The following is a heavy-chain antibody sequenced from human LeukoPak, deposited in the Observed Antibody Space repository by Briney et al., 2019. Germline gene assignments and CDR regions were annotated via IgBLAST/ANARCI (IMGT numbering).Heavy chain of an antibody. CDR2: INHSGST. D-gene: IGHD3-10*01. Sequence: SETLSLTCAVYGGSFSGYYWSWIRQPPGKGLEWIGEINHSGSTNYNPSLKSRVTISVDTSKNQFSLKLSSMTAADTAVYYCARVDYYGSGSWAIDSWGQGTLVIVSS. CDR3: ARVDYYGSGSWAIDS. J-gene: IGHJ4*02. V-gene: IGHV4-34*01. CDR1: GGSFSGYY.